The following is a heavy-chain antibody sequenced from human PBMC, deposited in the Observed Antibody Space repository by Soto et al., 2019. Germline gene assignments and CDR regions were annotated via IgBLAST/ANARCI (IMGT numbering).Heavy chain of an antibody. CDR1: GGSISSSSYY. CDR3: ARSPRYCSGGSCYGIWFDP. CDR2: IYYSGST. D-gene: IGHD2-15*01. V-gene: IGHV4-39*01. Sequence: ADTLSVTWTVSGGSISSSSYYRGWIRQPLGKGLEWIGSIYYSGSTYYNPSLKSRVTISVDTSKNQFSLKLSSVTAADTAVYYCARSPRYCSGGSCYGIWFDPWGQGTLVTVSS. J-gene: IGHJ5*02.